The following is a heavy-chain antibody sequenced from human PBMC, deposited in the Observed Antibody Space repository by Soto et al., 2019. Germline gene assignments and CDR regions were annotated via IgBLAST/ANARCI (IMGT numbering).Heavy chain of an antibody. Sequence: SETLSLTCAVYGGSFSGYYWSWIRQPPGKGLEWIGEINHSGSTNYNPSLKSRVTISADTSKNQFSLKLSSVTAADTAVYYCARAKPPPPNYYMDVWGKGTTVTVSS. J-gene: IGHJ6*03. V-gene: IGHV4-34*01. CDR3: ARAKPPPPNYYMDV. CDR2: INHSGST. CDR1: GGSFSGYY.